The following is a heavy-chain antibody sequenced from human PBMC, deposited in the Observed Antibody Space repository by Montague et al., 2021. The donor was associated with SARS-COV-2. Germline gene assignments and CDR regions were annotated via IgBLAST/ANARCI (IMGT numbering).Heavy chain of an antibody. CDR2: INNRGST. V-gene: IGHV4-34*01. CDR1: GGSFNFYY. J-gene: IGHJ4*02. Sequence: SETLSLTCGVAGGSFNFYYWSWICKPQGKGMEWMGEINNRGSTNNNQSLTTGVTISIDTYTIQFSLKLSFVTAADTAVYYCARGQVVYAINGDLNSWGQGTLVTVSS. D-gene: IGHD2-8*02. CDR3: ARGQVVYAINGDLNS.